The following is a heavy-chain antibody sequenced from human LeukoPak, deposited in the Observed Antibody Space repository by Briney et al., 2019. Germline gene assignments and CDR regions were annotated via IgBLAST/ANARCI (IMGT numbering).Heavy chain of an antibody. V-gene: IGHV3-23*01. CDR1: GFTFSSYA. D-gene: IGHD3-10*01. CDR2: ISGSGGST. J-gene: IGHJ3*02. Sequence: PGGSLRLSCAASGFTFSSYAMSWVRQAPGKGLEWVSAISGSGGSTYYADSVKGRFTISRDNAKNSLYLQMNSLRAEDTAVYYCARDPATITYYYGSGSNDAFDIWGQGTMVTVSS. CDR3: ARDPATITYYYGSGSNDAFDI.